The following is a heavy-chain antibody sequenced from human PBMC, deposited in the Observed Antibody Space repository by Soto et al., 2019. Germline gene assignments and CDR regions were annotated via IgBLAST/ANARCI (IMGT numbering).Heavy chain of an antibody. CDR1: GYTFNTYG. V-gene: IGHV1-18*01. J-gene: IGHJ5*02. D-gene: IGHD3-3*01. CDR2: ISAYDGKT. Sequence: ASVKVSCKTSGYTFNTYGINWVRQAPGQGLELMGWISAYDGKTTYAEKFQGRVTLTTDTSTSTAYMELRSLRSDDTAIYYCAIDPHEFWTSYWFDPWGQGTPVTV. CDR3: AIDPHEFWTSYWFDP.